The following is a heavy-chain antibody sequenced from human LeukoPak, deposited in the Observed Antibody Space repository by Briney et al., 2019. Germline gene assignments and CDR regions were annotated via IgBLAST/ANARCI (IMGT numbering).Heavy chain of an antibody. V-gene: IGHV1-69*05. J-gene: IGHJ4*02. CDR2: IIPIFGTA. CDR1: GGTFTSYA. Sequence: SVKVSCKASGGTFTSYAISWVRQAPGQGLEWMGRIIPIFGTANYAQKFQGRVTITTDESTSTAYMELSRLRSEDTAVYYCARDTYYYGSGSRGYFDYWGQGTLVTVSS. CDR3: ARDTYYYGSGSRGYFDY. D-gene: IGHD3-10*01.